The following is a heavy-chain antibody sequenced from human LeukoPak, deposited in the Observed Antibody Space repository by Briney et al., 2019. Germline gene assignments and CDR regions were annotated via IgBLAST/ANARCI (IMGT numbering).Heavy chain of an antibody. CDR3: ARSDTTGYYFVDAVDI. V-gene: IGHV3-21*01. CDR2: ISSSNYI. J-gene: IGHJ3*02. D-gene: IGHD3-22*01. CDR1: GFTFRSYS. Sequence: GGSLRLSCAASGFTFRSYSMNWVRQAPGKGLEWVSSISSSNYIFYADSVKGRFTISRDDAQNSLYLQMNTLRAEDTAVYFCARSDTTGYYFVDAVDIWGQGTLVTVSS.